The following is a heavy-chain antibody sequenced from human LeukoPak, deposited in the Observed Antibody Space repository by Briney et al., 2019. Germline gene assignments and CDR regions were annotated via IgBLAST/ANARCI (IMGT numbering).Heavy chain of an antibody. V-gene: IGHV3-48*01. CDR1: GFSFSSYS. J-gene: IGHJ3*02. Sequence: GGSLRLSCAASGFSFSSYSMNWVRQTPGKGLEWVSYISSSSSTIYYADSVKGRFTISRDNARNSLYLQMNSLRAEDTAVYYCANQGSSGWYGGSDIWGQGTMVTVSS. CDR3: ANQGSSGWYGGSDI. CDR2: ISSSSSTI. D-gene: IGHD6-19*01.